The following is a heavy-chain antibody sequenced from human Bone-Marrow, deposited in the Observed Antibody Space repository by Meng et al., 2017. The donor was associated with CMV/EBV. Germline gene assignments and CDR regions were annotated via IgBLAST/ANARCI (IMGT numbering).Heavy chain of an antibody. CDR3: ARGDSYYYDSSGYYPFDY. CDR2: IYYSGST. V-gene: IGHV4-59*01. CDR1: GGYISSYY. Sequence: SETLSLTCTVSGGYISSYYWSWIRQPPGKGLEWIGYIYYSGSTKYNPSLKSRVTISVDTSKNQFSLKLSSVTAADTAVYYSARGDSYYYDSSGYYPFDYWGQGALVTVSS. D-gene: IGHD3-22*01. J-gene: IGHJ4*02.